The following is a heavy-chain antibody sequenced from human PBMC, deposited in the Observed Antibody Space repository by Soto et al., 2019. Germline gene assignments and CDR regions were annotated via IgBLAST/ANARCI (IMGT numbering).Heavy chain of an antibody. D-gene: IGHD3-9*01. J-gene: IGHJ4*02. V-gene: IGHV4-31*03. CDR3: ARVDHRGYFAILTDY. Sequence: SETLSLTCTVSGDSLSSGGHYWSWIRQHPGKGLEWIGHIYDSVNTYYSPSLRSRVTISADMSKNQFSLNLRSVTAADTAVCYCARVDHRGYFAILTDYWGQGNLVTVSS. CDR1: GDSLSSGGHY. CDR2: IYDSVNT.